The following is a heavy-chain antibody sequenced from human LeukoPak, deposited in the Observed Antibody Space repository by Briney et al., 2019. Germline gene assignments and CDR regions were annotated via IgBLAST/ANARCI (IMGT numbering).Heavy chain of an antibody. Sequence: SETLSLTCTVSGGSISSSSYYWGWIRQPPGKGLEWIGEINHSGSTNYNPSLKSRVTISVDTSKNQFSLKLSSVTAADTAVYYCARGRSGSYRTWGQGTLVTVSS. D-gene: IGHD1-26*01. V-gene: IGHV4-39*07. CDR3: ARGRSGSYRT. J-gene: IGHJ4*02. CDR2: INHSGST. CDR1: GGSISSSSYY.